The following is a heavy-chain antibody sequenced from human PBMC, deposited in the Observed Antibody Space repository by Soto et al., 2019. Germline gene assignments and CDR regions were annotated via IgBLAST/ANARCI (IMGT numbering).Heavy chain of an antibody. CDR1: GGSISSYY. J-gene: IGHJ5*02. Sequence: SETLSLTCTVSGGSISSYYWSWIRQPPGKGLEWIGYIYYSGSTNYNPSLKSRVTISVDTSKNQFSLKLSSVTAADTAVYYCAVRGLGPWFDPWGQGTLVTVSS. D-gene: IGHD3-10*01. CDR3: AVRGLGPWFDP. V-gene: IGHV4-59*08. CDR2: IYYSGST.